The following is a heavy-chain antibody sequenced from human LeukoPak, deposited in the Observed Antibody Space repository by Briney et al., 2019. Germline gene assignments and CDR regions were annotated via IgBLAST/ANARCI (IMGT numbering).Heavy chain of an antibody. CDR3: ARSTYNWNYQPYYYMDV. J-gene: IGHJ6*03. CDR1: GYTFTSYD. CDR2: MNPNSGNT. D-gene: IGHD1-7*01. V-gene: IGHV1-8*01. Sequence: ASVKVSCKASGYTFTSYDINWVRQATGQGLEWMGWMNPNSGNTGYAQKFQGRVTMTRNTSISTAYMELSSLRSEDTAVYYCARSTYNWNYQPYYYMDVWGKGTTVTVSS.